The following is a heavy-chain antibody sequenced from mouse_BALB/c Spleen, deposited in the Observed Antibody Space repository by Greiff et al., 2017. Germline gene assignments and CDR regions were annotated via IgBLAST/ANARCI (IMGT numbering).Heavy chain of an antibody. J-gene: IGHJ4*01. D-gene: IGHD2-10*02. V-gene: IGHV1-7*01. CDR2: INPSTGYT. Sequence: VKLQESGAELAKPGASVKMSCKASGYTFTSYWMHWVKQRPGQGLEWIGYINPSTGYTEYNQKFKDKATLTADKSSSTAYMQLSSLTSEDSAVYYCARGGYGNYVRAMDYWGQGTSVTVSS. CDR1: GYTFTSYW. CDR3: ARGGYGNYVRAMDY.